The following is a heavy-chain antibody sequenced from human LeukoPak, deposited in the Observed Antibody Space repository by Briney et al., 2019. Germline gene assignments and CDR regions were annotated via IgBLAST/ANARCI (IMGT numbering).Heavy chain of an antibody. CDR2: MSPNSGNT. V-gene: IGHV1-8*01. J-gene: IGHJ5*02. D-gene: IGHD3-3*01. CDR1: GYTFTSYD. Sequence: ASVKVSCKASGYTFTSYDINWVRQATGQGLEWMGWMSPNSGNTGYAQKFQSRVTITADESTSTAYMELSSLRSEDTAVYYCARENYDFWSGYYLSNWFDPWGQGTLVTVSS. CDR3: ARENYDFWSGYYLSNWFDP.